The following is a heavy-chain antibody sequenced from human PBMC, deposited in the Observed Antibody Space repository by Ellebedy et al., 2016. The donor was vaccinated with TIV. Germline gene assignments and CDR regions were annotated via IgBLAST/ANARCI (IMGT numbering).Heavy chain of an antibody. V-gene: IGHV3-48*01. D-gene: IGHD3-22*01. Sequence: GESLKISCAASGFTFSRYSMNWVRQAPGKGLEWVSYISSSSSTIYYADSVKGRFTISRDKAKNSLYLQMNSLRAEDTAVYYCAKEGRRNYDTSGYPYYFDYWGQGILVTVSS. J-gene: IGHJ4*02. CDR3: AKEGRRNYDTSGYPYYFDY. CDR2: ISSSSSTI. CDR1: GFTFSRYS.